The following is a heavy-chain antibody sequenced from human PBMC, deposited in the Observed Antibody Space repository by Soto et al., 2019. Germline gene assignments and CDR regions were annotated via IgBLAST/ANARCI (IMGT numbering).Heavy chain of an antibody. CDR3: ARIPRVDIAVAASLTYYFDY. CDR1: GGSFSGYY. V-gene: IGHV4-34*01. Sequence: TLSLTCAVYGGSFSGYYWSWIRQPPGKGLEWIGEINHSGSTNYNPSLKSRVTISVDTSKNQFSLKLSSVTAADTAVYYCARIPRVDIAVAASLTYYFDYWGQGTLVSVSS. J-gene: IGHJ4*02. D-gene: IGHD6-19*01. CDR2: INHSGST.